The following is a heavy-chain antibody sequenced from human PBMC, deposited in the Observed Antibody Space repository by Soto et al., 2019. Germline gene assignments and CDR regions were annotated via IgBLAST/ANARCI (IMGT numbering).Heavy chain of an antibody. J-gene: IGHJ6*02. V-gene: IGHV3-30*18. D-gene: IGHD4-4*01. Sequence: GGSLRLSCAASGFTFSSYGMHWVRQAPGKGLEWVAVISYDGSNKYYADSVKGRFTISRDNSKNTLYLQMNSLRAEDTAVYYCAKDGWLQFYYYYGMDVWGQGTTVTVSS. CDR3: AKDGWLQFYYYYGMDV. CDR1: GFTFSSYG. CDR2: ISYDGSNK.